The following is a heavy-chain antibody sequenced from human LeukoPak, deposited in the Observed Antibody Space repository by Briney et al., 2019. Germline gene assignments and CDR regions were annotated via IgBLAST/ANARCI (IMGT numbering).Heavy chain of an antibody. CDR2: IYYSGST. D-gene: IGHD2-2*01. Sequence: SETLSLTCTVSGGSISSSSYYWGWIRQPPGKGLEWIGSIYYSGSTYYNPSLKSRVTISVDTSKNQFSLKLSYVTAADTAVYYCARLLADCSSTSCPSPWGAFDIWGQGTMVTVSS. J-gene: IGHJ3*02. CDR3: ARLLADCSSTSCPSPWGAFDI. CDR1: GGSISSSSYY. V-gene: IGHV4-39*01.